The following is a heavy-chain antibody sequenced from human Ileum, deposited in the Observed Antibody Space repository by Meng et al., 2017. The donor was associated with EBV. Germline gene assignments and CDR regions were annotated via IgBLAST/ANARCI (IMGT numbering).Heavy chain of an antibody. CDR3: ARVGQWLPIDY. D-gene: IGHD6-19*01. J-gene: IGHJ4*02. V-gene: IGHV4-4*02. CDR2: IYHSGST. Sequence: QGQPQEWGPGLVKPSGALSLPCAVSGGSISSSNWWSWVRQPPGKGLEWIGEIYHSGSTNYNPSLKSRVTISVDKSKNQFSLNLSSVTAADTAVYYCARVGQWLPIDYWGQGTLVTVSS. CDR1: GGSISSSNW.